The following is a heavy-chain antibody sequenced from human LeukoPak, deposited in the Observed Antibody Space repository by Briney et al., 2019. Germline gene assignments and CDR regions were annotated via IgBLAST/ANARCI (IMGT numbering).Heavy chain of an antibody. Sequence: KPSETLSLTCAVSGYSISSGYYWGWIRQPPGKGLEWIGSIYHSGSTYYNPSLKSRVTISVDTSKNQFSLKLSSVTAADTAVYYCAISPDCSSTSCYRGIYYFDYWGQGTLVTVSS. V-gene: IGHV4-38-2*01. CDR1: GYSISSGYY. CDR2: IYHSGST. J-gene: IGHJ4*02. D-gene: IGHD2-2*02. CDR3: AISPDCSSTSCYRGIYYFDY.